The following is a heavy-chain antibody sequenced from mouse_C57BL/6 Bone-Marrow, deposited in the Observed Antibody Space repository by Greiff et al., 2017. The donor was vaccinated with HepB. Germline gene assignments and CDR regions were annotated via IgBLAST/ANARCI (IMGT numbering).Heavy chain of an antibody. CDR1: GYAFSSSW. CDR2: IYPGDGDT. D-gene: IGHD2-5*01. Sequence: QVQLQQSGPELVKPGASVKISCKASGYAFSSSWMNWVKQRPGKGLEWIGRIYPGDGDTNYNGKFKGKATLTADKSSSTAYMQLSSLTSEDSAVYFCASGNSNYVDLDYWGQGTTLTVSS. J-gene: IGHJ2*01. CDR3: ASGNSNYVDLDY. V-gene: IGHV1-82*01.